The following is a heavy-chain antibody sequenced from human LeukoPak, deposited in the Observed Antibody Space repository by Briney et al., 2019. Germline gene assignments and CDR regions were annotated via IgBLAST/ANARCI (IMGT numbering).Heavy chain of an antibody. J-gene: IGHJ4*02. Sequence: GGPLRLSCAASGFTFSSYWMTWVRQAPGKRLEWVAKIKQDGSEKYYVDSVKGRFTISRDNAKNSLYLQMNSLGAEDTAVYYCARRGTSSSWAHFDYWGQGTLVTVSS. CDR3: ARRGTSSSWAHFDY. CDR1: GFTFSSYW. D-gene: IGHD6-13*01. V-gene: IGHV3-7*05. CDR2: IKQDGSEK.